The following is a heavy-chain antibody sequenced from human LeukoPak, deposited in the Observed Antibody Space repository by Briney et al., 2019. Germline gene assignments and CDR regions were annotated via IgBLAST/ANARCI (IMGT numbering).Heavy chain of an antibody. V-gene: IGHV3-73*01. CDR1: VLTFRPCA. CDR2: IRNKDNSYAT. J-gene: IGHJ4*02. D-gene: IGHD6-19*01. CDR3: TRRLESGIWDFDY. Sequence: PGGSLTLACAASVLTFRPCAILWPRQASGKGLEWVGRIRNKDNSYATAYAASVKGRFTISRDDSGNMAYLQMNSLKTEDTAVYFCTRRLESGIWDFDYWGQGARVTVSS.